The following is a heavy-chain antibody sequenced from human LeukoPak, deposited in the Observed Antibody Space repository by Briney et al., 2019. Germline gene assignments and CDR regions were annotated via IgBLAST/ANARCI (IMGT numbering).Heavy chain of an antibody. Sequence: SETLSLTCAVYGGSFSGYYWSWIRQPPGKGLEWIGEINHSGSTNYNPSLKSRVTISVDTSKSQFSLKLSSVTAADTAVYYCARGPLALPRTHYYDSSGYYYWGQGTLVTVSS. V-gene: IGHV4-34*01. D-gene: IGHD3-22*01. J-gene: IGHJ4*02. CDR2: INHSGST. CDR3: ARGPLALPRTHYYDSSGYYY. CDR1: GGSFSGYY.